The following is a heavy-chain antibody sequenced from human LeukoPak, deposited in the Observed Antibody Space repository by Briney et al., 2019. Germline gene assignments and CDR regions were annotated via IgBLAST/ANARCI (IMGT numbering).Heavy chain of an antibody. CDR3: TGPTRSGSYEPNAFDI. J-gene: IGHJ3*02. Sequence: GGSLRLSCAASGFTFSRSAMHCGRQASGKGLEWVGRIRSKTNSYATAYAASVRGRFTISRDDSQNTAYLQMNSLKTEDTAVYYCTGPTRSGSYEPNAFDIWGQGTMVSVSS. D-gene: IGHD1-26*01. CDR2: IRSKTNSYAT. V-gene: IGHV3-73*01. CDR1: GFTFSRSA.